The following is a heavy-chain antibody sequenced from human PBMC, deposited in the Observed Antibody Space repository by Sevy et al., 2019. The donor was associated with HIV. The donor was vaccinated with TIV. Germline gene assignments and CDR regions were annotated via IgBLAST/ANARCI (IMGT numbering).Heavy chain of an antibody. D-gene: IGHD2-15*01. CDR2: FDPEDGET. CDR1: GYTLTELS. V-gene: IGHV1-24*01. Sequence: ASVKVSCKVSGYTLTELSMHWVRQAPGKGLEWMGGFDPEDGETIYARKFQGRVTMTEDTSTDTAYMELSSLRSEDTAVYYFATLEGGPENNWFDPWGQGTLVTVSS. CDR3: ATLEGGPENNWFDP. J-gene: IGHJ5*02.